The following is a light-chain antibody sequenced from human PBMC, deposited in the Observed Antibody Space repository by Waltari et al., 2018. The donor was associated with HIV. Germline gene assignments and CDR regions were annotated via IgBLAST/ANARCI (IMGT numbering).Light chain of an antibody. CDR2: DDS. Sequence: SYVLTQPPSVSVAPGKTASITCAGTNLQSNSVHWYLQKAGQAPVLVIFDDSDRRSGLPERFAGSKSGNTATLTISRVEAGDEADDYCHMWDTTRVLFGGGTKLTVL. CDR3: HMWDTTRVL. V-gene: IGLV3-21*04. CDR1: NLQSNS. J-gene: IGLJ2*01.